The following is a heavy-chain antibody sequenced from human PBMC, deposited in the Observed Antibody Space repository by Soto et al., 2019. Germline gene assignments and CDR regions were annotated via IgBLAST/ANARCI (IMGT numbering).Heavy chain of an antibody. V-gene: IGHV1-18*04. CDR3: ARVDTAMVRAGSWFDP. CDR1: GYTFTSYG. D-gene: IGHD5-18*01. CDR2: ISAYNGNT. J-gene: IGHJ5*02. Sequence: GASVKVSCKASGYTFTSYGISWVRQAPGQGLEWMGWISAYNGNTNYAQKLQGRVTMTTDTSTSTAYMELRSLRSDDTAVYYCARVDTAMVRAGSWFDPWGQGTLVTVSS.